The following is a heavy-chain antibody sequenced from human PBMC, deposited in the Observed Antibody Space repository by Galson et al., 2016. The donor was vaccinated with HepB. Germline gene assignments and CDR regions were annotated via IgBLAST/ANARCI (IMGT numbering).Heavy chain of an antibody. J-gene: IGHJ1*01. V-gene: IGHV1-69*01. Sequence: FSSYAFSWVRQAPGQGLEWMGGIIPILNTAKYAQKFQGRVTTTADESSSTAYMEPSNLRSEDTAVYYCARADSSSYGYYFQHWGQGTLVTVSS. CDR2: IIPILNTA. CDR1: FSSYA. CDR3: ARADSSSYGYYFQH. D-gene: IGHD3-22*01.